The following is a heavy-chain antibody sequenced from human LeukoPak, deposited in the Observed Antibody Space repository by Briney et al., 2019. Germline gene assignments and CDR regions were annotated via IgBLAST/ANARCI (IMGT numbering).Heavy chain of an antibody. CDR2: ISGSGGST. V-gene: IGHV3-23*01. Sequence: GRSLRLSCAVSVFTSSTYVMSWVRQAPGKGLEGGSAISGSGGSTYYAYSVKGRSTISRDNSTNTLYLKMNSMGVDDTAVYYCAEGNGRYFDNSGQGALCTVSS. D-gene: IGHD3-10*01. J-gene: IGHJ4*02. CDR1: VFTSSTYV. CDR3: AEGNGRYFDN.